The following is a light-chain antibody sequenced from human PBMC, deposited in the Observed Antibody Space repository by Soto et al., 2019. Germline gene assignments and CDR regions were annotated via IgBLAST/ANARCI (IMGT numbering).Light chain of an antibody. J-gene: IGLJ2*01. V-gene: IGLV1-51*01. CDR3: AAWDSSLSAVV. CDR2: DND. CDR1: SSNIGKNY. Sequence: QSVLTQPPSVSAAPGQKVTISCSGSSSNIGKNYVSWYQQLPGTAPKLLIYDNDKRPSGIPDRFSGSKSGTSATLGISGLQTGDEGDYYCAAWDSSLSAVVFGGGTKLTVL.